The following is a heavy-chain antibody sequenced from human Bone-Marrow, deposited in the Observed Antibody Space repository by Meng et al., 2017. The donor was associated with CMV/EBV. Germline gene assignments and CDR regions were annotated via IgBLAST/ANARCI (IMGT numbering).Heavy chain of an antibody. Sequence: ASVKVSCKASGYTFTGYYMHWVRQAPGQGLEWMGWINPNSGGTNYAQKFQGRVTMTRDTSISTAYMELSRLRSDDTAVYYFARGLDILTGYRPGGVDYWGQGTLVTVSS. CDR1: GYTFTGYY. V-gene: IGHV1-2*02. J-gene: IGHJ4*02. D-gene: IGHD3-9*01. CDR3: ARGLDILTGYRPGGVDY. CDR2: INPNSGGT.